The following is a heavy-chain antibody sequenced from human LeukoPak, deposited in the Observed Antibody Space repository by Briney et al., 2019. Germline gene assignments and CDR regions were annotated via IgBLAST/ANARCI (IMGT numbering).Heavy chain of an antibody. D-gene: IGHD3-10*01. Sequence: GGSLRLSCAASGFAFGDFWMSWVRQTTGKGLESVATIKQDGSAKEYVDSVKGRFTISRDNAKEPLYLKMNNLRDDDTGVYYCAREKREGLWFGELFRFQYCGLDVWGQGTTVIVSS. CDR3: AREKREGLWFGELFRFQYCGLDV. J-gene: IGHJ6*02. CDR2: IKQDGSAK. CDR1: GFAFGDFW. V-gene: IGHV3-7*01.